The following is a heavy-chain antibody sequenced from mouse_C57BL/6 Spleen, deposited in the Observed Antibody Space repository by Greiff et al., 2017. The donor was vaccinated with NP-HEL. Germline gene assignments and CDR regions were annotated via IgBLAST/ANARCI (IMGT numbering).Heavy chain of an antibody. D-gene: IGHD2-4*01. CDR1: GYTFTSYW. CDR3: ARCDSVFPYYAMDY. V-gene: IGHV1-64*01. J-gene: IGHJ4*01. Sequence: QVQLQQPGAELVKPGASVKLSCKASGYTFTSYWMHWVKQSPGQGLEWIGMIHPNSGSTNYNEKFKSKATLTVDKSSSTAYMQLSSLTSDDSAVYYCARCDSVFPYYAMDYWGQGTSVTVSS. CDR2: IHPNSGST.